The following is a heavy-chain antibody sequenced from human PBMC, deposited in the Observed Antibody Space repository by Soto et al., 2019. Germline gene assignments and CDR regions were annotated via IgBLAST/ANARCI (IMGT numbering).Heavy chain of an antibody. V-gene: IGHV3-30-3*01. CDR1: GFTFSSYA. Sequence: QVQLVESGGGVVQPGRSLRLSCAASGFTFSSYAMHWVRQVPGKGLEWVAVISYDGSNKYYADSVKGRFTISRDNSKNTLYLQMNSLRAEDTAVYYCARDLRYYDSSGYYYGGLFDYWGQGTLVTVSS. CDR2: ISYDGSNK. D-gene: IGHD3-22*01. CDR3: ARDLRYYDSSGYYYGGLFDY. J-gene: IGHJ4*02.